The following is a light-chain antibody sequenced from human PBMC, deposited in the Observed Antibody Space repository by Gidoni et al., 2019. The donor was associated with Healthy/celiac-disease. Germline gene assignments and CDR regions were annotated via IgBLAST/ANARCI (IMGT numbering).Light chain of an antibody. J-gene: IGLJ1*01. CDR3: SSYTSSSTLPYV. V-gene: IGLV2-14*03. CDR2: DVS. CDR1: SSDVGGYNY. Sequence: QSALTQPASVSGSPGQSITISCTGTSSDVGGYNYVSWYQQHQGKAPKLMIYDVSNRPSGVSNRFSGSKSGNTASLTISGLQAEDEADYYCSSYTSSSTLPYVFGTGTKVTVL.